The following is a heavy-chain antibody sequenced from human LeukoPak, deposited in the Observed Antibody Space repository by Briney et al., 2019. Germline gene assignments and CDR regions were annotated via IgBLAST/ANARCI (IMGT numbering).Heavy chain of an antibody. D-gene: IGHD1-26*01. CDR3: ARVGTWELQRVFDN. V-gene: IGHV3-7*01. CDR1: GFTFTDYW. J-gene: IGHJ4*02. Sequence: GGSLRLSCAASGFTFTDYWMTWVRQVPGKGLEWVANINRAGIESYYVDSVKGRFTISRDNAEKSLYLQMDSLRVDDTAVYYCARVGTWELQRVFDNWGQGTLVTASS. CDR2: INRAGIES.